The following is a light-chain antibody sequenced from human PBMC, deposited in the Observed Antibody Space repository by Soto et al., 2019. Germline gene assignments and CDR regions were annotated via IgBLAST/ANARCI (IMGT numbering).Light chain of an antibody. CDR1: QSVTSRY. Sequence: ENVLTQSPGTLSLSPGERATLSCRATQSVTSRYFAWYQQKPGQAHRLLIYGVSSRATDIPDRFSGSGSGTDFTLTISRLEPEDLVVYYCQQYSSLPHTFGQGTKLEVK. CDR2: GVS. V-gene: IGKV3-20*01. CDR3: QQYSSLPHT. J-gene: IGKJ2*01.